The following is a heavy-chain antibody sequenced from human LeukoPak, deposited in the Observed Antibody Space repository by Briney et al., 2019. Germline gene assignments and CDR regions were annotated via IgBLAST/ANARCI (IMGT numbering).Heavy chain of an antibody. V-gene: IGHV3-48*03. CDR2: ISSSGSTI. CDR3: ARDRNLVVTAIGWFDP. D-gene: IGHD2-21*02. Sequence: GGSLRLSCAASGFTFSSYEMNRVRQAPGKGLEWVSYISSSGSTIYYADSVKGRFTISRDNAKNSLYLQMNSLRAEDTAVYYCARDRNLVVTAIGWFDPWGQGTLVTVSS. CDR1: GFTFSSYE. J-gene: IGHJ5*02.